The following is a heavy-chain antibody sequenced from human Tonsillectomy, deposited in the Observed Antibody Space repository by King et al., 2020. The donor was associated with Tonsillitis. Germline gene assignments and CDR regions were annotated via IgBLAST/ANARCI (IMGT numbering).Heavy chain of an antibody. D-gene: IGHD6-6*01. J-gene: IGHJ6*03. Sequence: VQLVESGGGLVQPGGSLRLSCAASGFTFSTYWMHWVRQAPGKGLVWVSRINTDGSSITYADSVKGRFTISRDNAKKTLFLQMNSLRAEDTAVYYCARRPLYMDVWGKGTTVTVSS. V-gene: IGHV3-74*01. CDR2: INTDGSSI. CDR1: GFTFSTYW. CDR3: ARRPLYMDV.